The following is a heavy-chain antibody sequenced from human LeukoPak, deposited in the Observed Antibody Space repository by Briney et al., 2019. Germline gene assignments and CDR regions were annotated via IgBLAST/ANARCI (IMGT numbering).Heavy chain of an antibody. CDR2: IYTSGST. D-gene: IGHD3-22*01. CDR1: DGSISNYY. CDR3: ARVSNYYDSSGYYYIFDY. J-gene: IGHJ4*02. V-gene: IGHV4-4*07. Sequence: SETLPLTCTVSDGSISNYYWSWIRQPAGKALEWIGRIYTSGSTNYNPSLKSRVTISVDKSKNQFSLRLSSVTAADTAVYYCARVSNYYDSSGYYYIFDYWGQGTLVTVSS.